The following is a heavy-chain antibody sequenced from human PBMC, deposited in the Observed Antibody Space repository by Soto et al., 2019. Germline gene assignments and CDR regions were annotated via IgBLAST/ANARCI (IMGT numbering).Heavy chain of an antibody. CDR1: GFTFSSYA. CDR3: AKDSSSWYSNWFDP. Sequence: GGSLRLSCAASGFTFSSYAMSWVRQAPGKGLEWVSAISGSGGSTYYADSVKGRFTISRDNSKNTLYLQTNSLRAEDTAVYYCAKDSSSWYSNWFDPWGQGTLVTVSS. D-gene: IGHD6-13*01. J-gene: IGHJ5*02. CDR2: ISGSGGST. V-gene: IGHV3-23*01.